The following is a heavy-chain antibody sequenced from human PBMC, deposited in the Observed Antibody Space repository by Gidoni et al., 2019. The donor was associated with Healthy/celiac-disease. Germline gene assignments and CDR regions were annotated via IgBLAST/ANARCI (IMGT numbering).Heavy chain of an antibody. CDR2: INPSGGST. J-gene: IGHJ4*02. V-gene: IGHV1-46*01. CDR3: AGGGPWRVVVAATYYFDY. D-gene: IGHD2-15*01. CDR1: GYTFTSYY. Sequence: QVQLVQSGAEVKKPGASVKVSCKASGYTFTSYYMHWVRPAPGQGLEWMGIINPSGGSTSYGQEVQGRVTMTRETSTSTVYMELRSLRSEDTAVYYWAGGGPWRVVVAATYYFDYWGQGTLVTVSS.